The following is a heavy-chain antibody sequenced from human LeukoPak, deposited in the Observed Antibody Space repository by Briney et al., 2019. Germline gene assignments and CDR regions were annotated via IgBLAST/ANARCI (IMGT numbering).Heavy chain of an antibody. J-gene: IGHJ4*02. CDR2: ISYSGST. D-gene: IGHD3-10*01. CDR1: GGSIRNYY. Sequence: SETLSLTCTVSGGSIRNYYWSWIRQPPGKGLDWIGYISYSGSTYYNPSLKNRVTISVDTSKNQFSLKLSSVTAADTAVYYCARDFGPSRGFDYWGQGTPVTVSS. CDR3: ARDFGPSRGFDY. V-gene: IGHV4-59*01.